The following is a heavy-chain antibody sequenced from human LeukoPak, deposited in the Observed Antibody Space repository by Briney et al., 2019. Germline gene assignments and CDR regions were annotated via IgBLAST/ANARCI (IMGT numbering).Heavy chain of an antibody. CDR3: TRHHLDGYTEAWFDP. CDR1: GFTFSGSA. V-gene: IGHV3-73*01. CDR2: IRSKANSYAT. J-gene: IGHJ5*02. Sequence: PGGSLRLSCAASGFTFSGSAMHWVRQASGKGLEWVGRIRSKANSYATAYAASVKGRFTISRDDSKNTAYLQMNSLKTEDTAVYYCTRHHLDGYTEAWFDPWGQGTLVTVSS. D-gene: IGHD5-24*01.